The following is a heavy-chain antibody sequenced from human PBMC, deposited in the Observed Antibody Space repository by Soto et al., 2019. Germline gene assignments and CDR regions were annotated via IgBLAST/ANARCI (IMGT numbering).Heavy chain of an antibody. V-gene: IGHV3-48*04. Sequence: GGSLRLSCAASGFTFSSYSMTWVRQAPGKGLEWVSYLSSSGSTIYYADSVKGRFTVSRDNGKNSLYLQMNSMRAEDTAVYYCADGGSCDYWGQGTQVTVSS. CDR3: ADGGSCDY. D-gene: IGHD2-15*01. CDR2: LSSSGSTI. CDR1: GFTFSSYS. J-gene: IGHJ4*02.